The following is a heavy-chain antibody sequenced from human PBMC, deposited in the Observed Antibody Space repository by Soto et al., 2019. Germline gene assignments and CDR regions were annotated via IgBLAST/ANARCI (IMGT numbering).Heavy chain of an antibody. CDR2: ISYDGSNK. CDR3: AKDKRRDDVGFFDY. Sequence: GGSLRLSCAASGFTFSSYGMHWVRQAPGKGLEWVAVISYDGSNKYYADSVKGRFTISRDNSKNTLYLQMNSLRAEDTAVYYCAKDKRRDDVGFFDYWGQGTLVTVSS. J-gene: IGHJ4*02. D-gene: IGHD1-1*01. V-gene: IGHV3-30*18. CDR1: GFTFSSYG.